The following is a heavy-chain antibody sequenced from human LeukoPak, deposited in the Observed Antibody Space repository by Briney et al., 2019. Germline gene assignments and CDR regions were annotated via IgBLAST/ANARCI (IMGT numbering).Heavy chain of an antibody. CDR2: IRGTGTGT. CDR1: GFTFSTYA. J-gene: IGHJ4*02. Sequence: PGGSLRLSCAASGFTFSTYAMSWVRQAPGKGLEWVSHIRGTGTGTDYADSVKGRFTISRHNSKNTLYLQMNSLRAEDTVVYYCARGKFPAPVSPLDYWGQGTLVTVSS. CDR3: ARGKFPAPVSPLDY. D-gene: IGHD2-15*01. V-gene: IGHV3-23*01.